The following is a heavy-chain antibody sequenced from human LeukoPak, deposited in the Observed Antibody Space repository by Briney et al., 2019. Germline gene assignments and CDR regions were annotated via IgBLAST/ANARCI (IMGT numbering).Heavy chain of an antibody. CDR1: GFTFSSYA. CDR2: IYYSGST. J-gene: IGHJ2*01. Sequence: SGGSLRLSCTASGFTFSSYAMTWVRQPPGKGLEWIGSIYYSGSTYYNPSLKSRVTISVDTSKNQFSLKLSSVTAEDTAMYYCARDEGRDGYNNWYFDLWGRGTLVTVSS. V-gene: IGHV4-39*07. D-gene: IGHD5-24*01. CDR3: ARDEGRDGYNNWYFDL.